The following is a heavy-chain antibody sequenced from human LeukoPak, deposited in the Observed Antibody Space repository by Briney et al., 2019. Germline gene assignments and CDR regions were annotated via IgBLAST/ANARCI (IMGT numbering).Heavy chain of an antibody. J-gene: IGHJ3*02. V-gene: IGHV3-11*01. CDR1: GFTFSDYY. CDR3: ARGISSGWYAGAFDI. CDR2: ISSSGSTI. Sequence: GGSLRLSCAASGFTFSDYYMSWIRQAPGMGLEWVSYISSSGSTIYYADSVKGRFTISRDNAKNSLYLQMNSLRAEDTAVYYCARGISSGWYAGAFDIWGQGTMVTVSS. D-gene: IGHD6-19*01.